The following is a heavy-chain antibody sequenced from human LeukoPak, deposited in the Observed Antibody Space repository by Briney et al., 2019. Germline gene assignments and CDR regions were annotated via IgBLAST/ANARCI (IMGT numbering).Heavy chain of an antibody. CDR3: GRAYDFSRH. V-gene: IGHV3-30*02. CDR1: GFTFDDYG. CDR2: IRYDGSNK. Sequence: PGGSLRLSCAASGFTFDDYGMSWVRQAPGKGLEWVAFIRYDGSNKYYADSVKSRFTISRDNSKNTLYLQMNSLRVEDTALYYCGRAYDFSRHWGQGTLVTVSS. D-gene: IGHD3-3*01. J-gene: IGHJ4*02.